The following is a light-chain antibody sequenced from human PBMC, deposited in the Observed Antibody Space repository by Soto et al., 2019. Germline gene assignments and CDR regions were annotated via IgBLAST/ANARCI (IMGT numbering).Light chain of an antibody. Sequence: EIVLTQSPDTLSLSPGERATLSCRASQNVRSNYLAWYQQKPGQAPRLLIYGASSRATGIPDRFSGSGSGTDFTLTIFRLEPEDFAVYYCQQYGSSPRTFGQGTKVEIK. J-gene: IGKJ1*01. V-gene: IGKV3-20*01. CDR2: GAS. CDR1: QNVRSNY. CDR3: QQYGSSPRT.